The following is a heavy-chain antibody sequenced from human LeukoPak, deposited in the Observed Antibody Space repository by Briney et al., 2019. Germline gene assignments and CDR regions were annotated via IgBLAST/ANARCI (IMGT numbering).Heavy chain of an antibody. CDR2: IYYSGST. J-gene: IGHJ4*02. CDR3: ARRAYGSGSFNRYHFDY. V-gene: IGHV4-59*08. Sequence: PSETLSLTCTVSGVSISNYYWSWIRQPPGKGPEWIGYIYYSGSTNYNPSLKSRVTISVDTSSNQFSLKLNSVTAADTAVYYCARRAYGSGSFNRYHFDYWGQGTLVAVSS. CDR1: GVSISNYY. D-gene: IGHD3-10*01.